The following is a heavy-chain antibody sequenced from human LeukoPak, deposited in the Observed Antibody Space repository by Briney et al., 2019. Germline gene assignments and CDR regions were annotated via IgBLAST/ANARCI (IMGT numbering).Heavy chain of an antibody. J-gene: IGHJ4*02. Sequence: PSETLSLTCSVSGGSMSSTDFWWGWIRQPPGKGLEWITNFYYNGSPYNNPSLEGRVTISVDASKNQFSLKLSSVTAADTAIYYCARRGQSTAWSFDYWGQGTLVTVSS. CDR3: ARRGQSTAWSFDY. CDR1: GGSMSSTDFW. V-gene: IGHV4-39*01. CDR2: FYYNGSP. D-gene: IGHD2-8*02.